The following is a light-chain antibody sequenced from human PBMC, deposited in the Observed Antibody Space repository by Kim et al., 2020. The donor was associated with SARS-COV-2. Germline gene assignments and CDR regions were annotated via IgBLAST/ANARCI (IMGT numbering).Light chain of an antibody. Sequence: DIQMTQSPSTLSASVGDRVTITCRASQSIGDWLAWYQQKPGRAPTLLIYKASTLEGGVSSRFSGSGSGTEFTLTINSLQPDDFATYYCQEYYTLASCTFGQGTKLEIK. J-gene: IGKJ2*02. V-gene: IGKV1-5*03. CDR2: KAS. CDR3: QEYYTLASCT. CDR1: QSIGDW.